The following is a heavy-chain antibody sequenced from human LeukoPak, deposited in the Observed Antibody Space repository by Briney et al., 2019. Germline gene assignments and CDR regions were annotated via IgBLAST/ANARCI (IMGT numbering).Heavy chain of an antibody. CDR2: ISSSSAYI. D-gene: IGHD6-13*01. CDR1: GFTFSDYS. Sequence: GGSLRLSCAASGFTFSDYSMNWVRQAPGKGLEWVSSISSSSAYIYYADSVKGRFTVSRDNAKNSLSLQMDSLRVEDSAGYHCARGPRNSSSYQYFQHWGQGTLVTVSA. V-gene: IGHV3-21*01. J-gene: IGHJ1*01. CDR3: ARGPRNSSSYQYFQH.